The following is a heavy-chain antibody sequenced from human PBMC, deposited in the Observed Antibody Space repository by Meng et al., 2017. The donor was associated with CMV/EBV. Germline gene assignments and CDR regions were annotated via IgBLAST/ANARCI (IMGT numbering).Heavy chain of an antibody. CDR3: ARDYSGIAARPGFDP. CDR2: IIPIFGTA. Sequence: HVLLVQSGAEVKKLGASGKFSGKASGGTFSSYAISWVRQAPGQGLEWMGGIIPIFGTANYAQKFQGRVTITADESTSTAYMELSSLRSEDTAVYYCARDYSGIAARPGFDPWGQGTLVRLL. D-gene: IGHD6-6*01. CDR1: GGTFSSYA. V-gene: IGHV1-69*12. J-gene: IGHJ5*02.